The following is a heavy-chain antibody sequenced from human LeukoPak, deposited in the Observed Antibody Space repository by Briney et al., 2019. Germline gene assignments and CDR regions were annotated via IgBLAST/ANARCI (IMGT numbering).Heavy chain of an antibody. CDR2: IYYSGST. Sequence: SETLSLTCTVSGGSISSSSYYWGWIRQPPGKGLEWIGSIYYSGSTYYNPSLKSRVTISVDTSKNQFSLKLSSVTAADTAVYYCARGGGDFWSVPANGVNYFDYWGQGTLVTVSS. D-gene: IGHD3-3*01. CDR3: ARGGGDFWSVPANGVNYFDY. V-gene: IGHV4-39*07. J-gene: IGHJ4*02. CDR1: GGSISSSSYY.